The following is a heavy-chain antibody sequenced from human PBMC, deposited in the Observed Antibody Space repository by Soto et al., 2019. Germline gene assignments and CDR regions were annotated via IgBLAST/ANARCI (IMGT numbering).Heavy chain of an antibody. V-gene: IGHV4-31*03. CDR3: ARGQLDHYYYCMDV. CDR1: GGSISSGGYY. CDR2: IYYSGST. J-gene: IGHJ6*02. D-gene: IGHD6-6*01. Sequence: PSETLSLTCTVSGGSISSGGYYWSWIRQHPGKGLEWIGYIYYSGSTYYNPSLKSRVTISVDTSKNQFSLKLSSVTAADTAVYYWARGQLDHYYYCMDVWGQGTTVTV.